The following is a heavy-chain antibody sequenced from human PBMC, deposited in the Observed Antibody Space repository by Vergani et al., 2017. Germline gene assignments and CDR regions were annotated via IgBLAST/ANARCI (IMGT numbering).Heavy chain of an antibody. CDR2: ISSSSSYI. V-gene: IGHV3-21*01. CDR3: AGDHLLPGGQWQPTLGAFDS. CDR1: GFTFSSYS. Sequence: EVQLVESGGGLVKPGGSLRLSCAASGFTFSSYSMNWVRQAPGKGLEWVSSISSSSSYIYYADSVKGRFTISRDNAKNSLYLQMNSLRAEDTAVYYCAGDHLLPGGQWQPTLGAFDSWGQGTMVTVSS. J-gene: IGHJ3*02. D-gene: IGHD6-19*01.